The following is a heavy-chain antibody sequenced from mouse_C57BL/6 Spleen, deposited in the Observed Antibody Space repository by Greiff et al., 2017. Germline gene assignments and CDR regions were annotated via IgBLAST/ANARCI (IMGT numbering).Heavy chain of an antibody. J-gene: IGHJ2*01. CDR1: GYTFTDYN. V-gene: IGHV1-22*01. Sequence: EVQLQQSGPELVKPGASVKMSCKASGYTFTDYNMHWVKQSHGKSLEWIGYINPNNGGTSYNQKFKGKATLTVNKSSSTAYMGLRSLTSEDSAVYYCARSGFITTVVATDYFDYWGQGTTLTVSS. D-gene: IGHD1-1*01. CDR3: ARSGFITTVVATDYFDY. CDR2: INPNNGGT.